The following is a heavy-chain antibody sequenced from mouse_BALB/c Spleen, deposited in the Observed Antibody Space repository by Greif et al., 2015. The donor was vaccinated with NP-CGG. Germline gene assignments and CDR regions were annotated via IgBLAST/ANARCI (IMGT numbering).Heavy chain of an antibody. Sequence: EVQRVESGPELVKPGTSMKISCKASGYSFTGYTMNWVKQSHGKNLEWIGLINPYNGGTSYNQKFKGKATLTVDKSSSTAYMELLSLTSEDSAVYYCARGYGSSYWYFDVWGAGTTVTVSS. D-gene: IGHD1-1*01. CDR1: GYSFTGYT. CDR2: INPYNGGT. CDR3: ARGYGSSYWYFDV. J-gene: IGHJ1*01. V-gene: IGHV1-18*01.